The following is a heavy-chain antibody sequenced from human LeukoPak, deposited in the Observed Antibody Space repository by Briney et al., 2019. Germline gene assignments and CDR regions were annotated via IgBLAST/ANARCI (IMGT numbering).Heavy chain of an antibody. D-gene: IGHD1-26*01. CDR1: GFTFSSYA. CDR3: AKGFYHVGATTVYDY. V-gene: IGHV3-23*01. Sequence: GGSLRLSCAASGFTFSSYAMNWVRQAPGKGLEWVSAISGSGGSTYYADSVKGRSTIYRDNSKNTLYLQMNSLSADDTAVYYCAKGFYHVGATTVYDYWGQGTLVTVSS. J-gene: IGHJ4*02. CDR2: ISGSGGST.